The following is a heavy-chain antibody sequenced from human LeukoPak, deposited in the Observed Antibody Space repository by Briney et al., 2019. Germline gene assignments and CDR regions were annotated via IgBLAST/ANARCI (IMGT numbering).Heavy chain of an antibody. CDR2: IYTSGST. J-gene: IGHJ4*02. CDR1: GGSISSGSYY. CDR3: AREANYYGSGSYFEGTFDY. V-gene: IGHV4-61*09. D-gene: IGHD3-10*01. Sequence: SQTLSLTCTVSGGSISSGSYYWSWIRQPPGTGLEWIGHIYTSGSTNHNPSLKSRVTISVDTSKNQFSLKLTSVTAADTAVYYCAREANYYGSGSYFEGTFDYWGQGSLVTVSS.